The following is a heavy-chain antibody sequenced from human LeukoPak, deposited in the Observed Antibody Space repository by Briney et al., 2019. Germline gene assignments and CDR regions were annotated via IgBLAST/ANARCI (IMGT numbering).Heavy chain of an antibody. J-gene: IGHJ4*02. CDR3: ARGYSGSYLVDY. D-gene: IGHD1-26*01. CDR2: IYSGGST. Sequence: GGSLRLSCAASGFTVSSNYMSWVRQAPGKGLEWVSVIYSGGSTYYADSVKGRFTISRDNAKNSLYLQMNSLRAEDTALYYCARGYSGSYLVDYWGQGTLVTVSS. V-gene: IGHV3-53*01. CDR1: GFTVSSNY.